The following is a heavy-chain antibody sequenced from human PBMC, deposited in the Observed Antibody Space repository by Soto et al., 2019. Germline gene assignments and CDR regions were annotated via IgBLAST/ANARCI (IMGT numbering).Heavy chain of an antibody. CDR3: ARSLSRDGYNFFAVDY. CDR1: GFTFSSYA. D-gene: IGHD5-12*01. J-gene: IGHJ4*02. Sequence: QVQLVECGGGVGQPGRSLRLSCAASGFTFSSYAMHWVRQAPGKGLEWVAVISYDGSNKYYADSVKGRFTISRDNSKNTLYLQMNSLRAEDTAVYYCARSLSRDGYNFFAVDYWGQGTLVTVSS. V-gene: IGHV3-30-3*01. CDR2: ISYDGSNK.